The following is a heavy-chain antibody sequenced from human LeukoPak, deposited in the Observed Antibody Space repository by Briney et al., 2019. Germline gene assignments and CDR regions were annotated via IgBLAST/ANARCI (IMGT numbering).Heavy chain of an antibody. V-gene: IGHV3-7*01. CDR3: VVAAAGAFDI. CDR2: IKQDGSEK. D-gene: IGHD6-13*01. CDR1: GFTFSSYW. Sequence: PGGSLRLSCAASGFTFSSYWMHWVRQAPGKGLEWVANIKQDGSEKYYVDSVKGRFTISRDNAKNSLYLQMNSLRAEDTAVYYCVVAAAGAFDIWGQGTMVTVSS. J-gene: IGHJ3*02.